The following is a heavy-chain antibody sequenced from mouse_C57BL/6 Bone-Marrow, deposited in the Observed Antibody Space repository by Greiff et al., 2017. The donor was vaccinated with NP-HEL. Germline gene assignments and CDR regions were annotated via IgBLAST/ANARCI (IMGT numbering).Heavy chain of an antibody. J-gene: IGHJ3*01. D-gene: IGHD2-1*01. V-gene: IGHV1-26*01. CDR1: GYTFTDYY. Sequence: VQLKESGPELVKPGASVKISCKASGYTFTDYYMNWVKQSHGKSLEWIGDINPNNGGTSYNQKFKGKATLTVDKSSSTAYMELRSLTSEDSAVYYCARGIYYGNYAWFAYWGQGTLVTVSA. CDR2: INPNNGGT. CDR3: ARGIYYGNYAWFAY.